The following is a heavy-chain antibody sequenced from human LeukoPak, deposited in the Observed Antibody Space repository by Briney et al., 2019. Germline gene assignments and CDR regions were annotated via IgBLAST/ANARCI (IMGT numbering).Heavy chain of an antibody. D-gene: IGHD2-21*01. J-gene: IGHJ3*02. V-gene: IGHV3-30-3*01. CDR2: ISYDGSNT. CDR1: GFNFHIYA. CDR3: ARGPVVGLSDGFDM. Sequence: GGSLRLSCAASGFNFHIYAIHWVRQAPGKGLEWVAAISYDGSNTYDADSVKGRLTISRDNSKNTLYLQMNSLRVEDTAVYYCARGPVVGLSDGFDMWGQGTMVTVSS.